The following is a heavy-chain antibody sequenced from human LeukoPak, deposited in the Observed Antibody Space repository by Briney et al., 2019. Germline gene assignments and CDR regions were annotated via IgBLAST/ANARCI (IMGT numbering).Heavy chain of an antibody. V-gene: IGHV3-7*01. CDR1: GLTFSNYW. D-gene: IGHD5-18*01. CDR3: ARDGSRGYSYGYSDC. J-gene: IGHJ4*02. Sequence: GGSLRLSCSPSGLTFSNYWMNWVRQTAGKGLEWVAFIKKDGSEQYYVDSVKARFTISRDNAKNSLYLQMNSLRAEDTAVYYCARDGSRGYSYGYSDCWGQGTMVTV. CDR2: IKKDGSEQ.